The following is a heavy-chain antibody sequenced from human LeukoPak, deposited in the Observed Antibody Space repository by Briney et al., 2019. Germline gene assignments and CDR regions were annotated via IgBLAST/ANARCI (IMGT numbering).Heavy chain of an antibody. J-gene: IGHJ4*02. Sequence: GRSLRLSCAASGXTFSSYGMHWVRQAPGKGLEWVAVKSYDGSNKYYADSVKGRFTISRDNSKNTLYLQMNSLRAEDTAVYYCAKSLGVYDSSGYYYGPPDYWGQGTLVTVSS. V-gene: IGHV3-30*18. CDR1: GXTFSSYG. D-gene: IGHD3-22*01. CDR3: AKSLGVYDSSGYYYGPPDY. CDR2: KSYDGSNK.